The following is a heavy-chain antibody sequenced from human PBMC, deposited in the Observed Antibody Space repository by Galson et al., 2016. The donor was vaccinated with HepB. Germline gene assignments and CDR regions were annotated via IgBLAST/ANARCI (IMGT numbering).Heavy chain of an antibody. CDR1: GGTFNSYV. V-gene: IGHV1-69*01. J-gene: IGHJ5*02. CDR2: IIPMFRTP. CDR3: AAKTPSSDWWPGFDP. D-gene: IGHD2-8*02. Sequence: SCKVSGGTFNSYVITWVRQAPGQGLEWMGGIIPMFRTPNYGPKFQGRVTFIADESTDTVYMELSRLRPEDTAMYYCAAKTPSSDWWPGFDPWGQGTLVTVSS.